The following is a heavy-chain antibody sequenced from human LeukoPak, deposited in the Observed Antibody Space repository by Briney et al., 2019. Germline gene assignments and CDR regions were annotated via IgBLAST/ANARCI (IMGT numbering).Heavy chain of an antibody. J-gene: IGHJ6*03. Sequence: GASVKVSCKASVYTFTSYGISWGRQAPGQGLEWMGWISAYNGNTNYAQKPQGRVTMTTDTSTNTAYMELRSLRSDDTAVYYCARSHSSGTDIVVVSAAFMDVWGKGTTVTVSS. CDR1: VYTFTSYG. V-gene: IGHV1-18*01. D-gene: IGHD2-2*01. CDR3: ARSHSSGTDIVVVSAAFMDV. CDR2: ISAYNGNT.